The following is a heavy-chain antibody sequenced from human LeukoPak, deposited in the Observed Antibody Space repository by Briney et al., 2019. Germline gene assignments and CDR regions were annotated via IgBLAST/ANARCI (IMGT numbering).Heavy chain of an antibody. J-gene: IGHJ4*02. CDR1: GFTFSSYA. D-gene: IGHD3-16*01. CDR2: ISYDGSNK. CDR3: ARRGDHYFDY. V-gene: IGHV3-30-3*01. Sequence: GGSLRLSCAASGFTFSSYAMHWVRQAPGKGLEWVAVISYDGSNKYYADSVKGRFTISRDNAKNSLYLQMNSLRAEDTAVYYCARRGDHYFDYWGQGTLVTVSS.